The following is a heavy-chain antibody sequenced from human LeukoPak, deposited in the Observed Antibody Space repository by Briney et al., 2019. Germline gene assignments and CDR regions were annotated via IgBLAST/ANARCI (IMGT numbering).Heavy chain of an antibody. CDR3: AKLGGFGRLAYGALDS. CDR1: GFSISSYA. Sequence: GGSLRLSCAASGFSISSYALAWVRQAPGKGLEWVSYISSAASTIYYADSVKGRFTISRDNAKKSLYLQLNSLRPEDTAIYFCAKLGGFGRLAYGALDSWGQGTQVTVSS. J-gene: IGHJ4*02. CDR2: ISSAASTI. D-gene: IGHD3-16*01. V-gene: IGHV3-48*03.